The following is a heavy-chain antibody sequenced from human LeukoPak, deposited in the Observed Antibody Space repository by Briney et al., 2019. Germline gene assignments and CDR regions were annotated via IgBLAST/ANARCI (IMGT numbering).Heavy chain of an antibody. D-gene: IGHD5/OR15-5a*01. V-gene: IGHV4-30-4*08. CDR1: GGSISSSSYY. Sequence: SETLSLTCTVSGGSISSSSYYWGWIRQPPGKGLEWIGYIYYNGNTYYNPSLKSRVTISVDTSKNQFSLKLNSVTAADAAVYYCGTVSVYYFYVDVWGKGTTVTVSS. J-gene: IGHJ6*03. CDR2: IYYNGNT. CDR3: GTVSVYYFYVDV.